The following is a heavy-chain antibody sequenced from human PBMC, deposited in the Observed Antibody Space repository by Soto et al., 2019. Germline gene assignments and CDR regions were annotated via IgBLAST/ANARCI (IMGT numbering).Heavy chain of an antibody. J-gene: IGHJ4*02. V-gene: IGHV4-59*08. CDR2: VYSDGSN. Sequence: QVQLQESGPGLVKPSETLSLTCTVSGGSISNYYWSWIRQPPGKSLEWIGYVYSDGSNNYNPSLKRRVTMSVDTSKDQFSLKLSSGTAADTAVYYCARRGPGGYGTGGQCPPFDHWGQGILVTVSS. D-gene: IGHD2-8*02. CDR1: GGSISNYY. CDR3: ARRGPGGYGTGGQCPPFDH.